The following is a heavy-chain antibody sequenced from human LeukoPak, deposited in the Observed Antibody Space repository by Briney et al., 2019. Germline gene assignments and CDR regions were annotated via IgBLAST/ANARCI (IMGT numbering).Heavy chain of an antibody. CDR1: GGSISSYY. CDR2: IYYSGST. Sequence: SETLSLTCTVSGGSISSYYWSWIRQPPGKGLEWIGYIYYSGSTNYNPSHKSRVTISVDTSKNQFSLKLSSVTAADTAVYYCARGGYGDYGSSYGMDVWGQGTTVTVSS. D-gene: IGHD4-17*01. V-gene: IGHV4-59*01. J-gene: IGHJ6*02. CDR3: ARGGYGDYGSSYGMDV.